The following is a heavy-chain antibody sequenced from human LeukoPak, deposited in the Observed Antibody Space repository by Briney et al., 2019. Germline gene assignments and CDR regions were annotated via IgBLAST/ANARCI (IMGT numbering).Heavy chain of an antibody. CDR2: ISWDGGST. D-gene: IGHD3-10*02. V-gene: IGHV3-43D*03. CDR1: GFTFDDYA. J-gene: IGHJ6*04. CDR3: AELGITMIGGV. Sequence: GGSLRLSCAASGFTFDDYAMHWVRKAPGKGLEWVSLISWDGGSTYYADSVKGRFTISRDNSKNFLYLQMNSLRAEDTAVYYCAELGITMIGGVWGKGTTVTISS.